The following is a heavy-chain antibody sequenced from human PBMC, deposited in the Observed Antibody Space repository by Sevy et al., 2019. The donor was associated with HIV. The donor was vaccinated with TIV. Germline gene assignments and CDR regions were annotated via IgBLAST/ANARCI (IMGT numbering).Heavy chain of an antibody. J-gene: IGHJ4*02. V-gene: IGHV1-18*01. CDR3: ARAYCSGGRCYSLAY. CDR1: GYLFTSYR. Sequence: ASVKVSCKASGYLFTSYRITWVRQAPGKRLEFVGWISPHNGDTNYAQRVQDRVTMITDTSTTTAYMELRSLTSDDSAVYYCARAYCSGGRCYSLAYWGQGTLVTVSS. CDR2: ISPHNGDT. D-gene: IGHD2-15*01.